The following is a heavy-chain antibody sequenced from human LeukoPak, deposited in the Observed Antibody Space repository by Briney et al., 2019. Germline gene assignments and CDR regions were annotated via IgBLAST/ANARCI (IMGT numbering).Heavy chain of an antibody. D-gene: IGHD3-16*01. Sequence: PGRSLRLSCAASGFTVSSNYMSWVRQAPGKGLEWGSVIYSGGSTYYADSVKGRFTISRDNSKNTLYLQMNSLRAEDTAVYYCARDFGRYDAFDIWGQGTMVTVSS. V-gene: IGHV3-53*01. CDR2: IYSGGST. J-gene: IGHJ3*02. CDR1: GFTVSSNY. CDR3: ARDFGRYDAFDI.